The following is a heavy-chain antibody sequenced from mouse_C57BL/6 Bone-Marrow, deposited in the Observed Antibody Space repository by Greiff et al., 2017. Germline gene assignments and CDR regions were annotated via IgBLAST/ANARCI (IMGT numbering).Heavy chain of an antibody. CDR1: GYTFTDYY. CDR2: INPNNGGT. D-gene: IGHD1-1*01. CDR3: ARRTTVVGGGYFEV. Sequence: EVQLQQSGPELVKPGASVKISCEASGYTFTDYYMNWVKQSHGKSLEWIGDINPNNGGTSSNQKFKGKATLTVDKSSSTAYMELRSLTSEDSAVDYFARRTTVVGGGYFEVWGTGTSVTVAS. V-gene: IGHV1-26*01. J-gene: IGHJ1*03.